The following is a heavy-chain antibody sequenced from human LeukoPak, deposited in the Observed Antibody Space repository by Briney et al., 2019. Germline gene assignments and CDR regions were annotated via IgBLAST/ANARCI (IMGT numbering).Heavy chain of an antibody. Sequence: PGGSLRLSCVASGFTLSSHNINWVRQAPGKGLEWVSHISSSGSITYYGDSVKGRITISRDNAKNSVSLYMNSLRAEDSAVYYCGRPGITAFDIWGQGTMVTASS. D-gene: IGHD3-10*01. CDR3: GRPGITAFDI. CDR1: GFTLSSHN. V-gene: IGHV3-48*01. CDR2: ISSSGSIT. J-gene: IGHJ3*02.